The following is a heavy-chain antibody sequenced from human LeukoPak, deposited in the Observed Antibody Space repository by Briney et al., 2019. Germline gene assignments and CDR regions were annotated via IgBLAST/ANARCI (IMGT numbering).Heavy chain of an antibody. D-gene: IGHD6-13*01. CDR1: GFTFSSYA. CDR3: AKDDSSSWYWYYYYGMDV. Sequence: GGFLRLSCAASGFTFSSYAMSWVRQAPGKGLEWVSAISGSGGSTYYADSVKGRFTISRDNSKNTLYLQMNSLRAEDTAVYYCAKDDSSSWYWYYYYGMDVWGQGTTVTVSS. V-gene: IGHV3-23*01. CDR2: ISGSGGST. J-gene: IGHJ6*02.